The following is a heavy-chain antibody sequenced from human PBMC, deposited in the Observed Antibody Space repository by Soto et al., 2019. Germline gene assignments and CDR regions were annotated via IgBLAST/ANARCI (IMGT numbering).Heavy chain of an antibody. D-gene: IGHD1-7*01. CDR1: GFTFSDYY. V-gene: IGHV3-11*01. CDR2: ISSSGSTI. CDR3: ARGEGNWNYPRFDP. J-gene: IGHJ5*02. Sequence: GGSLRLSCAASGFTFSDYYMSWIRQAPGKGLEWVSYISSSGSTIYYADSVKGRFTISRDSAKNSLYLQMNSLRAEDTAVYYCARGEGNWNYPRFDPWGQGTLVTVSS.